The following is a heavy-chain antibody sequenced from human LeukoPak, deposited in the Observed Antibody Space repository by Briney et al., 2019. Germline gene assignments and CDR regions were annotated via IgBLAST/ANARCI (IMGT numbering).Heavy chain of an antibody. J-gene: IGHJ5*02. V-gene: IGHV1-2*02. CDR2: INPNSGGT. D-gene: IGHD6-13*01. Sequence: GASVKVTCKASGYTFTSYGISWVRQAPGQGLEWMGWINPNSGGTNYAQKFQGRVTMTRDTSISTAYMELSRLRSDDTAVYYCARVYSSSWYIDPWGQGTLVTVSS. CDR1: GYTFTSYG. CDR3: ARVYSSSWYIDP.